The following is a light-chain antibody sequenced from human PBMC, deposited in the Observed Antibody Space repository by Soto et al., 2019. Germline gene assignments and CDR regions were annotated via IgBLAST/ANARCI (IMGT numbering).Light chain of an antibody. V-gene: IGLV1-44*01. Sequence: QSVLTQPPSVSGTPGQRVTISCSGSNSNIGSNNVNWYQQLPGTAPKLLICVNDQRPSGVPDRFSGSKSGNSASLTISGLQSEDEAEYYCAAWDDSPNVFYVFGTETKVTVL. CDR2: VND. CDR3: AAWDDSPNVFYV. CDR1: NSNIGSNN. J-gene: IGLJ1*01.